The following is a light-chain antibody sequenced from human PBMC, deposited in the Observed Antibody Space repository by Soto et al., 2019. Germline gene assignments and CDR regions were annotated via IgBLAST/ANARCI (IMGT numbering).Light chain of an antibody. CDR1: QSVSIH. J-gene: IGKJ5*01. CDR2: DTS. CDR3: QQYSNWPPIT. Sequence: TGMPQSPGTLSVSLGERATLSCRASQSVSIHLAWYQQKPGQAPRLLIYDTSTRATGIPARFSGSGSGTEFTLTISSLQPEDFAVYYCQQYSNWPPITFGQGTRLEIK. V-gene: IGKV3-15*01.